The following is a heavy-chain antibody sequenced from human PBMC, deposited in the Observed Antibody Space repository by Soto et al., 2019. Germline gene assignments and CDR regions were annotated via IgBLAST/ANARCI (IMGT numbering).Heavy chain of an antibody. J-gene: IGHJ3*02. Sequence: QVQLQESGPGLVKPSQTLSLTCTVSGGSISSGGYYWSWIRQHPGKGLEWIGYIYYSGSTYYNPSPKSRVTISVDTSKNQFALKLSSVTAADTAVYYCARDAHYYDSSGYYYNAFDIWGQGTMVTVSS. D-gene: IGHD3-22*01. CDR2: IYYSGST. V-gene: IGHV4-31*03. CDR1: GGSISSGGYY. CDR3: ARDAHYYDSSGYYYNAFDI.